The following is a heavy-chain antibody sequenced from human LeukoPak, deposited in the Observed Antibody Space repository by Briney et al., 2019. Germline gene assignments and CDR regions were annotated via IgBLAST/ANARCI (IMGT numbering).Heavy chain of an antibody. D-gene: IGHD3-3*01. V-gene: IGHV3-23*01. CDR2: FSGSGGNT. CDR3: AKGYDFLDY. Sequence: GGSLRLSCAASGFTFSSYAMSWARQAPGKGLEWVSDFSGSGGNTYYADSVKGRFTISRDNSKNTLSLQMNSLRAEDTAVYYCAKGYDFLDYWGQGTLVTVSS. J-gene: IGHJ4*02. CDR1: GFTFSSYA.